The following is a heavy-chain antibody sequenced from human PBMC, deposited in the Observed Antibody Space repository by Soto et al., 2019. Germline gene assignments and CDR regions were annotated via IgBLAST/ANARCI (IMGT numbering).Heavy chain of an antibody. Sequence: SETLSLTCSVSGGSTSSSTYYWGWIRQPPGKGLEWIGTVYYSGSTFYNPSLKGRVTVSVDTSKNQFSLRLNSVTAADTAVYYCARQRRYYYDSSGYPDFWGQGTLVTVSS. CDR3: ARQRRYYYDSSGYPDF. V-gene: IGHV4-39*01. CDR2: VYYSGST. J-gene: IGHJ4*02. CDR1: GGSTSSSTYY. D-gene: IGHD3-22*01.